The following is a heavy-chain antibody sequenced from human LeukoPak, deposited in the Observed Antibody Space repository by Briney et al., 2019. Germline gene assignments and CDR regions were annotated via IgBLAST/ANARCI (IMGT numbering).Heavy chain of an antibody. CDR3: ARANPLIAVAAFDY. V-gene: IGHV3-21*01. CDR1: GFTFSSYS. J-gene: IGHJ4*02. CDR2: ISSSSSYI. D-gene: IGHD6-19*01. Sequence: GGSLRLSCAASGFTFSSYSMNWVRQAPGKGLEWVSSISSSSSYIYYADSVKGRFTISRDNAKNSLYLQMNSLRAEDTAVYYCARANPLIAVAAFDYWGQGTLVTVSS.